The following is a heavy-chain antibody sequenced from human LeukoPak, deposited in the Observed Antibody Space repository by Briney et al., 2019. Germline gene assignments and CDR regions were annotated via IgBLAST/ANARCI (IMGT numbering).Heavy chain of an antibody. CDR3: ARARITMVRGVIRSPIDY. CDR1: GFTFSSYA. D-gene: IGHD3-10*01. CDR2: ISYDGSNK. V-gene: IGHV3-30*04. Sequence: PGGSLRLSCAASGFTFSSYAMHWVRQAPGKGLEWVAVISYDGSNKYYADSVKGRFTISRDNSKNTLYLQMNSLRAEDTAVYYCARARITMVRGVIRSPIDYWGQGTLATVSS. J-gene: IGHJ4*02.